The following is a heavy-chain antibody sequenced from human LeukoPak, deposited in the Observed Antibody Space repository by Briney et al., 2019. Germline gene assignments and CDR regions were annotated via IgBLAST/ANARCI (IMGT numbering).Heavy chain of an antibody. D-gene: IGHD3-10*01. CDR3: ARHGDNYGSGSYYYYGMDV. V-gene: IGHV5-51*01. J-gene: IGHJ6*02. CDR1: GYSFTSYW. CDR2: IYPGDSDN. Sequence: GESLKISCKGSGYSFTSYWIGWVRQMPGKGLELMGIIYPGDSDNRYSPSFQGQVTISADKSISTAYLQWSSLKASDTAMYYCARHGDNYGSGSYYYYGMDVWGQGTTVTVSS.